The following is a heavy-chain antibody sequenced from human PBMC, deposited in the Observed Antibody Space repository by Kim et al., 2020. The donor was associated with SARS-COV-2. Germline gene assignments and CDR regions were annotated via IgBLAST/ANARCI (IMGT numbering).Heavy chain of an antibody. CDR2: ISYDGRNK. J-gene: IGHJ4*02. Sequence: GGSLRLSCAASGFSFSGYAMHWVRQAPGKGLEWVAFISYDGRNKFFADSVKGRFTISRDNSKNTVYLQMNSLRADDTAVYYCVREDGDGYNWIFLRLDYWGQGTLVTVSS. CDR3: VREDGDGYNWIFLRLDY. D-gene: IGHD5-12*01. CDR1: GFSFSGYA. V-gene: IGHV3-30*04.